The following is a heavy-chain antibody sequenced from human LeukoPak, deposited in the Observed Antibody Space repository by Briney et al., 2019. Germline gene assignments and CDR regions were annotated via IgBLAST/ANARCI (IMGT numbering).Heavy chain of an antibody. Sequence: SVKVSCKASGGTFSSSAINWVRQAPGQGLEWMGRIIPVYGAPKFAQKFQGRVTITADKSTSTAYMELSSLRSEDTAVYYCARDLRTPVDYWGQGTLVTVSS. CDR3: ARDLRTPVDY. D-gene: IGHD3-10*01. J-gene: IGHJ4*02. V-gene: IGHV1-69*06. CDR1: GGTFSSSA. CDR2: IIPVYGAP.